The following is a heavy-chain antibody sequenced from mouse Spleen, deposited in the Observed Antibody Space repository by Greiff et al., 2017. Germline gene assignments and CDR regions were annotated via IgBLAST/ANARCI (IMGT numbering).Heavy chain of an antibody. CDR2: IWAGGST. V-gene: IGHV2-9*02. CDR1: GFSLTSYG. Sequence: VMLVESGPGLVAPSQSLSITCTVSGFSLTSYGVHWVRQPPGKGLEWLGVIWAGGSTNYNSALMSRLSISKDNSKSQVFLKMNRLQTDDTAMYYCARDGNYVRYAMDYWGQGTSVTVSS. CDR3: ARDGNYVRYAMDY. D-gene: IGHD2-1*01. J-gene: IGHJ4*01.